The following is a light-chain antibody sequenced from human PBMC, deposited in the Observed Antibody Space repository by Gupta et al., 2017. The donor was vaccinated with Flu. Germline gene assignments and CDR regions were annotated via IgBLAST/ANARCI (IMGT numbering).Light chain of an antibody. CDR1: QDISNY. V-gene: IGKV1-33*01. CDR2: DAS. CDR3: QQYDNLRLT. Sequence: DIRMTQSPSSLSASVGDRVTITCQASQDISNYLNWYQQKPTKAPKLLIYDASNLETGVPSRFSGSRSGTYFTFTISSLQPEDFATYYCQQYDNLRLTFGGGTKVEIK. J-gene: IGKJ4*01.